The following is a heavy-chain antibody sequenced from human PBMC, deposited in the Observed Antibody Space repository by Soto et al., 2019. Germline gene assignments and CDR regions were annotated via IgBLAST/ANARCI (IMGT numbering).Heavy chain of an antibody. J-gene: IGHJ4*02. D-gene: IGHD2-2*01. Sequence: ASVKVSCKASGYTFTSYAMHWVRQAPGQRLEWMGWINAGNGNTKYSQKFQGRVTITRDTSASTAYMELSSLRSEDTAVYYCARDTGYCSSTSCSTCFDYWGQGTLVTSPQ. V-gene: IGHV1-3*01. CDR2: INAGNGNT. CDR1: GYTFTSYA. CDR3: ARDTGYCSSTSCSTCFDY.